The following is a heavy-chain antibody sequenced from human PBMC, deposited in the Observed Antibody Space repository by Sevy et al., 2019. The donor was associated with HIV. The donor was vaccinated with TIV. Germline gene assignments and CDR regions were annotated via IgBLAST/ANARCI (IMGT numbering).Heavy chain of an antibody. Sequence: GGSLRLSCAASGFTFNTHAMTWVRQAPGKGLEWVAVIWYDGTNKEYADSVKGRFTISRDNSKNTLYLQMNSLRAEDTAVYYCAREDIRVAGIGYYFHSWGQGTLVTVSS. V-gene: IGHV3-33*08. CDR1: GFTFNTHA. CDR3: AREDIRVAGIGYYFHS. CDR2: IWYDGTNK. D-gene: IGHD6-19*01. J-gene: IGHJ4*02.